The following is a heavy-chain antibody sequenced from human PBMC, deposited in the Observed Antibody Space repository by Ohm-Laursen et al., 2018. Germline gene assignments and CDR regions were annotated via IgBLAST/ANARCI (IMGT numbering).Heavy chain of an antibody. D-gene: IGHD5-18*01. CDR1: GFTFSSYA. J-gene: IGHJ4*02. Sequence: SLRLSCAASGFTFSSYAMSWVRQAPGKGLEWVSSITGSGDSTYYADSVKGRFTISRDNSKNTLYLQMNSLRAEDTAVYYCSGHKYGGMQYFDFWGQGSRVTVSS. CDR3: SGHKYGGMQYFDF. CDR2: ITGSGDST. V-gene: IGHV3-23*01.